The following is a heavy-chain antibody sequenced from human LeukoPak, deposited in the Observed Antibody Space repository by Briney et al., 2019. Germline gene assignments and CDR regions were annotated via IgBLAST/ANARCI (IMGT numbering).Heavy chain of an antibody. CDR3: ARDREARFLDY. D-gene: IGHD1-26*01. CDR2: IWYDGSNQ. CDR1: GFTFRNHG. J-gene: IGHJ4*02. V-gene: IGHV3-33*01. Sequence: PGGSLRLSCAASGFTFRNHGMHWVRQAPGKGLEWVAVIWYDGSNQYYADSVKGRFTISRDNSKNTLYLQMNGLRGEDTALYYCARDREARFLDYWGQGTPITVSS.